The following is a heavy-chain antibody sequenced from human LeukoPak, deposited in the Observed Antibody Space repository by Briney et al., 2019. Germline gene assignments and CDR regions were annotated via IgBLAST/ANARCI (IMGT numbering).Heavy chain of an antibody. CDR2: ISGSGGST. Sequence: GGSLRLSCAASGFTFSSYAMSWVRQAPGKGLEWVSAISGSGGSTYYADSVKGHFTISRDNSKNTLYLQMNSLRAEDTAVYYCAKDDHGGSGWRDYFDYWGQGALVTVSS. D-gene: IGHD6-19*01. CDR3: AKDDHGGSGWRDYFDY. V-gene: IGHV3-23*01. CDR1: GFTFSSYA. J-gene: IGHJ4*02.